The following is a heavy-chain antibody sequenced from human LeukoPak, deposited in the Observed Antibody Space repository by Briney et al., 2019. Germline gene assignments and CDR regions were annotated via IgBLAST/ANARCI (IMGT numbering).Heavy chain of an antibody. CDR2: IKQGGSEN. Sequence: GGSLRLSCAASGFTFSRHWMSWVRQAPGKGLEWVATIKQGGSENYYVDSVKGRFAISRDNAKNSLYLQMNSLRAEDTAVYYCARDLIAWGQGTLVTVSS. J-gene: IGHJ5*02. V-gene: IGHV3-7*01. CDR3: ARDLIA. CDR1: GFTFSRHW.